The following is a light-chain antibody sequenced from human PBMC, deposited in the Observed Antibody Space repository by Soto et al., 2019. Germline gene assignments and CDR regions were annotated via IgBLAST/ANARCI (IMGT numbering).Light chain of an antibody. CDR1: SSDIGGYNY. CDR3: SSNTGSSTYV. J-gene: IGLJ1*01. V-gene: IGLV2-14*01. Sequence: QSALTQPASVSGSPGQSITISCTGTSSDIGGYNYVSWYQQYPGKAPKLMIYDVSNRPSGVSNRFSGSKSGNTASLTISGLQAEDESDYYCSSNTGSSTYVFGTGTKVTVL. CDR2: DVS.